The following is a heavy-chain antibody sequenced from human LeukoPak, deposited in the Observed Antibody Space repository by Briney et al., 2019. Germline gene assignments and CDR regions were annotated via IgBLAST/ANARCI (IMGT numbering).Heavy chain of an antibody. J-gene: IGHJ4*02. V-gene: IGHV1-69*04. D-gene: IGHD6-19*01. Sequence: SVKVSCKASGGSFSSYAISWVRQGPGPGLGWMGRVIPILGIANYAQKFQGRVTITADKSTSTDFMELSSLGSEDTAVYYCGREAEIAVARTGTLGYWGQGTLVSVSS. CDR2: VIPILGIA. CDR3: GREAEIAVARTGTLGY. CDR1: GGSFSSYA.